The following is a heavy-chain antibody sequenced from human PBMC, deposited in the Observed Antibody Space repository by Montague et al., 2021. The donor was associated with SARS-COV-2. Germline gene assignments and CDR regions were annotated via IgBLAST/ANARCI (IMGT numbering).Heavy chain of an antibody. V-gene: IGHV4-39*01. CDR1: GGSIRSSSFC. CDR3: ARDYDDYLDF. CDR2: ISSSGYT. Sequence: SETLSLTCTVSGGSIRSSSFCWGWIRQPPGKGLEWIGSISSSGYTYYNPSLKSRVTIFVDTSKNQFSLKLSSVTAADTAVYYCARDYDDYLDFWGQGNLVTVSS. D-gene: IGHD4-17*01. J-gene: IGHJ4*02.